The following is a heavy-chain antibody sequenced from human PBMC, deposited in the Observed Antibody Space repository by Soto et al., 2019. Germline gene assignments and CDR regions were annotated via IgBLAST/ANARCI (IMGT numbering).Heavy chain of an antibody. Sequence: SETLSLTCTVSGGSISSYYRSWIRQPPGKGLEWIGYIYYSGSTNYNPSLKSRVTISVDTSKNQFSLKLSSVTAADTAVYYCARVDRYCSSTSCYAPDAFDIWGQGTMVTVSS. D-gene: IGHD2-2*01. J-gene: IGHJ3*02. CDR1: GGSISSYY. CDR3: ARVDRYCSSTSCYAPDAFDI. V-gene: IGHV4-59*01. CDR2: IYYSGST.